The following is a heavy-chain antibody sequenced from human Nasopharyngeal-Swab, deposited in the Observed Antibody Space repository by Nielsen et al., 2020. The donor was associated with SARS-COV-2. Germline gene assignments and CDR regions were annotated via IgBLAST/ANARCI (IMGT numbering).Heavy chain of an antibody. Sequence: VRQAPGKGLEWVSYISSSGSTMYYADSVKGRFTISRDNAKNSLYLQMNSLRAEDTAVYYCARDRFQHWGQGTLVTVSS. J-gene: IGHJ1*01. CDR3: ARDRFQH. CDR2: ISSSGSTM. V-gene: IGHV3-48*03.